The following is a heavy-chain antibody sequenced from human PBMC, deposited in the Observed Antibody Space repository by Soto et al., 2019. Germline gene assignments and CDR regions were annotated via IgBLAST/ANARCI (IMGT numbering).Heavy chain of an antibody. J-gene: IGHJ6*02. CDR3: ARHSSSTNYYYYGMDV. D-gene: IGHD6-6*01. V-gene: IGHV1-69*12. CDR2: IIPMFGTA. CDR1: GGTFSSYA. Sequence: VQLVQSGAEVKKPGSSVKVSCKASGGTFSSYAISWVRQAPGQGLEWMGGIIPMFGTADYAQRFQGRVTITADESTSPAYMELSSLRSEDTAVYYCARHSSSTNYYYYGMDVWGQGTTVTVSS.